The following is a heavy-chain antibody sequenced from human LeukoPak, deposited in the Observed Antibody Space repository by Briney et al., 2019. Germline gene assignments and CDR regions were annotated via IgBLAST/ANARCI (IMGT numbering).Heavy chain of an antibody. J-gene: IGHJ4*02. CDR2: IKQDGSEK. D-gene: IGHD3-10*01. CDR1: GFTFSSYW. V-gene: IGHV3-7*01. Sequence: PGGSLRLSCAASGFTFSSYWMSWVRQAPGKGLEWVANIKQDGSEKYYVDSVKGRFTISGDNAKNSLYLQMNSLRAEDTAVYYCARERYYGSGKIDYWGQGTLVTVSS. CDR3: ARERYYGSGKIDY.